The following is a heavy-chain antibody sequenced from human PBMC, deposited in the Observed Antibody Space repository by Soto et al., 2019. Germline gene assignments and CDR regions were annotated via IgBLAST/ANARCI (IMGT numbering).Heavy chain of an antibody. CDR3: ARVGYYYDSSGYYLSFDY. V-gene: IGHV1-8*01. CDR2: MNPNSGNT. CDR1: GYTFTSYD. Sequence: QVQLVQSGAEVKKPGASVKVSCKASGYTFTSYDINWVRQATGQGLEWMGWMNPNSGNTCYAQKFQGRVTMTRNTYSSTAYMELSSLRSEDTAVYYCARVGYYYDSSGYYLSFDYWGQGTLVTVSS. D-gene: IGHD3-22*01. J-gene: IGHJ4*02.